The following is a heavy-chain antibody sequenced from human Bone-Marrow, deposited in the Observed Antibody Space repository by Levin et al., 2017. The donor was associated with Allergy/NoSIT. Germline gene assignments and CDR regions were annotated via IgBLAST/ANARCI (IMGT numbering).Heavy chain of an antibody. CDR1: GGSLSGYY. Sequence: GSLRLSCTVSGGSLSGYYWSWARQTPGKGLDWIGYIYYSGSTDYNPSFKSRVTISIDTSKNQFSLKLSSVTAADTALYYCARSDRYCSTGNCYSEVDCLDVWGRGTMVTVSS. J-gene: IGHJ3*01. D-gene: IGHD2-15*01. CDR2: IYYSGST. CDR3: ARSDRYCSTGNCYSEVDCLDV. V-gene: IGHV4-59*01.